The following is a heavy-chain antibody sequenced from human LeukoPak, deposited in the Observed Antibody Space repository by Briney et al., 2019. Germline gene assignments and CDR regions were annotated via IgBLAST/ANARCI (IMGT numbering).Heavy chain of an antibody. CDR1: GGSISSYY. D-gene: IGHD3-10*01. Sequence: RPSETLSLTCTVSGGSISSYYWNWIRQPAGKGLEWMGRSHNSGSTNYNPSLKSRVTISVDTSKNQFSLNLSSVTAADTAVYYCARQTFGVLYFDSWGPGTLVIVSS. J-gene: IGHJ4*02. CDR2: SHNSGST. V-gene: IGHV4-4*07. CDR3: ARQTFGVLYFDS.